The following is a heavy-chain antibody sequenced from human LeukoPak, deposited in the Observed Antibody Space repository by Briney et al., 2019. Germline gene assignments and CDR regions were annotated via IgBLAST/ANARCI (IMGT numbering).Heavy chain of an antibody. CDR3: ATPISGGNDYGDYRVGDWFDP. Sequence: ASVKVSCKASGYTFTSYYMHWVRQAPGQGLEWMGIINPSGGSTSYAQKFQGRVTMTEDTSTDTAYMELSSLRSEDTAVYYCATPISGGNDYGDYRVGDWFDPWGQGTLVTVSS. CDR2: INPSGGST. V-gene: IGHV1-46*01. J-gene: IGHJ5*02. D-gene: IGHD4-17*01. CDR1: GYTFTSYY.